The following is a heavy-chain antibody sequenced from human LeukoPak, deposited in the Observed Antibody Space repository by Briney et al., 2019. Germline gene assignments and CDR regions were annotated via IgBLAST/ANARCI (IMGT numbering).Heavy chain of an antibody. Sequence: SETLSLTCTVSGGSISSYYWSWIRQPPGKGLEWIGYVYYTGSTNYNPSLKSRVTISVDTSKNQFSLKLSSVTAADTAVYYCARHNVRVSAAADLDYWGQGTLVTVSS. CDR3: ARHNVRVSAAADLDY. CDR2: VYYTGST. V-gene: IGHV4-59*08. J-gene: IGHJ4*02. D-gene: IGHD6-13*01. CDR1: GGSISSYY.